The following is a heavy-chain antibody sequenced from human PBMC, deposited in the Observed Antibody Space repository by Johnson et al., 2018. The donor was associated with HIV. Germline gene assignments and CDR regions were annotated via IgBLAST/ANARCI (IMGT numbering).Heavy chain of an antibody. CDR2: ISYDGSNK. J-gene: IGHJ3*02. D-gene: IGHD1-26*01. CDR3: ARDRLSGSYYVGNAFDI. Sequence: QVQLVESGGGVVQPGRSLRLSCAASGFTFSSYAMHWVRQAPGKGLEWVAVISYDGSNKYYADSVKGRFTISRDNSKNTLYVQMNSLRVEDTAVYYCARDRLSGSYYVGNAFDIWGQGTMVTVSS. CDR1: GFTFSSYA. V-gene: IGHV3-30*04.